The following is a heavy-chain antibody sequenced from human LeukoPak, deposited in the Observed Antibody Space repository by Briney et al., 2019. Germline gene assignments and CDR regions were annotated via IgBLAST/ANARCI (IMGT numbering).Heavy chain of an antibody. CDR2: IYYSGST. CDR1: GGSISSSSYY. CDR3: ARGVLWDTGSYFDY. D-gene: IGHD3-10*01. Sequence: PSETLSLTCTVSGGSISSSSYYWGWIRQPPGKGLEWIGSIYYSGSTYYNPSLKSRVTISVDTSKNQFSLKLSSVTAADTAVYYCARGVLWDTGSYFDYWGQGTLVTVSS. J-gene: IGHJ4*02. V-gene: IGHV4-39*01.